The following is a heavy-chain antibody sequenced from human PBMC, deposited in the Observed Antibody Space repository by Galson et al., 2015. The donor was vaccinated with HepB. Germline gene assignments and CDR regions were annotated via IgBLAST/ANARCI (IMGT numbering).Heavy chain of an antibody. CDR3: ARTSVPYYDDSMDV. V-gene: IGHV4-59*01. CDR2: VYYTGST. CDR1: GGSIGSFY. J-gene: IGHJ6*04. Sequence: QVQLQESGPGLVKPSETLSLTYTVSGGSIGSFYWSWIRQSPGKGLEWIGNVYYTGSTNFNPSLKTRVTASLDTSNNQFFLRLTSVTAADTAVYYCARTSVPYYDDSMDVWGKGTTVTVS. D-gene: IGHD1-1*01.